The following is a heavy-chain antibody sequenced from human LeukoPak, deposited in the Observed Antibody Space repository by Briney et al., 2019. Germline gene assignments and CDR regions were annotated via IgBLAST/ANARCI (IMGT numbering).Heavy chain of an antibody. V-gene: IGHV3-43*01. CDR1: GFNFRDYT. D-gene: IGHD2-21*02. CDR3: AKVRGGGDWDFFDS. CDR2: ITWEGENT. Sequence: PGRSLRLSCAASGFNFRDYTMHWVRQAPGKGLEWLSLITWEGENTSYADSVKGRFTISRDNTRNSLFLQMNSLRTEDTALYFCAKVRGGGDWDFFDSWGLGTLVTVST. J-gene: IGHJ4*02.